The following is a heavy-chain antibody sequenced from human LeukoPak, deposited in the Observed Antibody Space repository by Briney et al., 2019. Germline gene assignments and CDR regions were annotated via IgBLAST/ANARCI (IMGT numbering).Heavy chain of an antibody. CDR2: ISSGGTI. V-gene: IGHV3-48*03. CDR3: AKDIVNYGNYYFDY. CDR1: GFTFSTYE. Sequence: GGSLRLSCVGSGFTFSTYEMNWVRQAPGKGLEWVSKISSGGTIYFADSVKGRFTISRDNAKNSLYLQVNSLRAEDTALYYCAKDIVNYGNYYFDYWGQGTLVTVSS. D-gene: IGHD1-7*01. J-gene: IGHJ4*02.